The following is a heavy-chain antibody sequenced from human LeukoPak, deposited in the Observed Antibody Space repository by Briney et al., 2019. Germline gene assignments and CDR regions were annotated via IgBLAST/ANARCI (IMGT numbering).Heavy chain of an antibody. J-gene: IGHJ3*01. CDR1: GGSISSYY. CDR3: ARRRLGIAVPPTV. D-gene: IGHD6-19*01. Sequence: PSETLSLTCTVSGGSISSYYWSWIRQPPGKGLEWIGEINHSGSTNYNPSLKSRVTISVDTSKNQFSLKLSSVTAADTAVYYCARRRLGIAVPPTVWGQGTMVTVSS. V-gene: IGHV4-34*01. CDR2: INHSGST.